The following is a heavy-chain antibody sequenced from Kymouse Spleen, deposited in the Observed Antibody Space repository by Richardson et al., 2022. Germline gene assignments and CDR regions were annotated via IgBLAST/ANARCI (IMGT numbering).Heavy chain of an antibody. CDR3: ARGFIVGATPYNWFDP. V-gene: IGHV4-34*01. J-gene: IGHJ5*02. Sequence: QVQLQQWGAGLLKPSETLSLTCAVYGGSFSGYYWSWIRQPPGKGLEWIGEINHSGSTNYNPSLKSRVTISVDTSKNQFSLKLSSVTAADTAVYYCARGFIVGATPYNWFDPWGQGTLVTVSS. D-gene: IGHD1-26*01. CDR2: INHSGST. CDR1: GGSFSGYY.